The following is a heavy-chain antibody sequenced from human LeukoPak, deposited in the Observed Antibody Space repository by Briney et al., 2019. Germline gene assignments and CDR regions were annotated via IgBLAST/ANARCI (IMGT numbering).Heavy chain of an antibody. J-gene: IGHJ1*01. CDR3: ATDRWVYSSGYYVTFQH. CDR2: FDPEDGET. Sequence: GASVKVSCKVSGYTLTELSMHWVRQAPGKGLEWMGGFDPEDGETTYAQKFQGKVTMTEDTSTDTAYMELSSLRSEDTAVYYCATDRWVYSSGYYVTFQHWGQGTLVTVSS. D-gene: IGHD3-22*01. V-gene: IGHV1-24*01. CDR1: GYTLTELS.